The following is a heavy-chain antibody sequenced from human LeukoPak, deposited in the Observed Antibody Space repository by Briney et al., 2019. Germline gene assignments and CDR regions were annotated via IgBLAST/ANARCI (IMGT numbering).Heavy chain of an antibody. CDR1: GYTFTSYG. Sequence: ASVTVSCKASGYTFTSYGISWVRQAPGQGLEWMGWISAYNGNTNYAQKLQDRVTMTTDTSTSTAYMELRSLRSDDTAVYYCARDKSSSLGYYYYGMDVWGQGTTVTVSS. J-gene: IGHJ6*02. V-gene: IGHV1-18*01. CDR3: ARDKSSSLGYYYYGMDV. D-gene: IGHD6-6*01. CDR2: ISAYNGNT.